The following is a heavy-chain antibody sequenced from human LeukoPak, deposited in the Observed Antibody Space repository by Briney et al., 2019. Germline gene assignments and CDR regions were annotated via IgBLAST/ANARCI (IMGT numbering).Heavy chain of an antibody. V-gene: IGHV3-11*01. CDR3: AKWKYSNSGIDDY. CDR1: GLTFSDYY. D-gene: IGHD6-6*01. Sequence: GGSLRLSCAVSGLTFSDYYMSWTRQAPGKGPELVSYISPSGSSIFYVDSVKGRFTISRDNSKNMLYLQMNSLRAEDTAVYYCAKWKYSNSGIDDYWGQGTLVTVSS. J-gene: IGHJ4*02. CDR2: ISPSGSSI.